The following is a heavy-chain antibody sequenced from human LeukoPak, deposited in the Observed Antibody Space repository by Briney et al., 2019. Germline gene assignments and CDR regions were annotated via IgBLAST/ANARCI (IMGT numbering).Heavy chain of an antibody. CDR3: AKWGPHCVGDYCPALDS. D-gene: IGHD2-21*02. V-gene: IGHV3-7*01. CDR1: RFTFSNYW. J-gene: IGHJ3*01. Sequence: GGSLRLSCVASRFTFSNYWMSWVRQAPGKGLEWVANINQDGSKKPYADSMKGRFTISRDNAKESLYLQLNSLRADDTAVYYCAKWGPHCVGDYCPALDSWGQGTMVIVSS. CDR2: INQDGSKK.